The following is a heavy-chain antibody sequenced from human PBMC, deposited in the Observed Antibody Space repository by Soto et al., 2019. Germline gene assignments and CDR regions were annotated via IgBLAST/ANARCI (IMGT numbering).Heavy chain of an antibody. CDR2: ISYDGSNK. V-gene: IGHV3-30*04. CDR3: ARDPTADYSNAFDI. D-gene: IGHD4-4*01. CDR1: GFTFSSYA. J-gene: IGHJ3*02. Sequence: GGSLRLSCAASGFTFSSYAMHWVRQAPGKGLEWVAVISYDGSNKYYADSVKGRFTISRDNSKNTLYLQMNSLRAEDTAVYYCARDPTADYSNAFDIWGQGTMVTVSS.